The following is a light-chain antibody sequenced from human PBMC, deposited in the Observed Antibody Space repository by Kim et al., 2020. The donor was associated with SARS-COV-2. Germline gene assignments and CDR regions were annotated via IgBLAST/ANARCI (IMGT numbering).Light chain of an antibody. CDR3: QVWGSSSDHRV. V-gene: IGLV3-21*04. Sequence: SYELTQPPSVSVAPGKTARITCGGNNIGSKSVHWYQQKPGQAPVLVIYYDSDRPSGIPERFSGSNSGNTATLTISRVEAGDEAEYYWQVWGSSSDHRVFG. J-gene: IGLJ3*02. CDR2: YDS. CDR1: NIGSKS.